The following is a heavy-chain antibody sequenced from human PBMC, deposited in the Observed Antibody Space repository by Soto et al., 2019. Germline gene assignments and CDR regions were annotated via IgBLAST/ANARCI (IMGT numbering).Heavy chain of an antibody. J-gene: IGHJ5*02. CDR2: ISYNGNT. CDR1: GYSFTNYG. Sequence: GASVKVSCKASGYSFTNYGITWVRQAPGQGLEWMGWISYNGNTNYAQNLQGRVTMTTDTSTNTAYMELRGLSSDDTAVYYCARVEDYFDSSGYNHWGQGTSVTVS. D-gene: IGHD3-22*01. V-gene: IGHV1-18*04. CDR3: ARVEDYFDSSGYNH.